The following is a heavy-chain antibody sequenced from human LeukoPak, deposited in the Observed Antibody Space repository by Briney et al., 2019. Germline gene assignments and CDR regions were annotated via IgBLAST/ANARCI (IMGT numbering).Heavy chain of an antibody. Sequence: SETLSLTCTVSGGSISSYYWSWIRQPPGKGLEWIGYIYYSGSTNYNPSLKSRVTISVDTSKNQFSLKLSSVTAADTAVYYCARGMNSGSRPYYYYYGMDVWGQGTTVTVSS. D-gene: IGHD1-26*01. J-gene: IGHJ6*02. CDR3: ARGMNSGSRPYYYYYGMDV. CDR2: IYYSGST. V-gene: IGHV4-59*01. CDR1: GGSISSYY.